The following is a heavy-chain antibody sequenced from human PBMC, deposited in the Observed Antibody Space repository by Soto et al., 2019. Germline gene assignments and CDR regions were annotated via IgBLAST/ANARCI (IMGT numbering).Heavy chain of an antibody. D-gene: IGHD6-13*01. V-gene: IGHV1-3*01. CDR2: INAGNGNT. J-gene: IGHJ4*02. CDR1: GYTFTSYA. CDR3: ARDRSRAFDY. Sequence: ASVKVSCKASGYTFTSYAMHWVRQAPGQRLELMGWINAGNGNTKYSQKLEGRVTITSDTAATTVYMELSSLRSEDTAIYYCARDRSRAFDYWGQGALVTVSS.